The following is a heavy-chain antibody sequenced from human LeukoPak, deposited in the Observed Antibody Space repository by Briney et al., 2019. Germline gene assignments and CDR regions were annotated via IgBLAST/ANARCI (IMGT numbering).Heavy chain of an antibody. CDR1: GYSISSGYY. D-gene: IGHD3-3*01. V-gene: IGHV4-38-2*01. Sequence: SETLSLTXAVSGYSISSGYYWGWIRQPPGKGLEWIGSIYHSGSTYYNPSLKSRVTISVDTSKNQFSLKLSSVTAADTAVYYCAGTYYDFWSGYSEYFQHWGQGTLVTVSS. CDR2: IYHSGST. J-gene: IGHJ1*01. CDR3: AGTYYDFWSGYSEYFQH.